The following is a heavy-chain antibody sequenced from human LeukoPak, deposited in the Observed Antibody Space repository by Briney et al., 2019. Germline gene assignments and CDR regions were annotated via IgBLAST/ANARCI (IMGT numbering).Heavy chain of an antibody. Sequence: KSSETLSLTCAVYGGSFSGYYWSWIRQPPGKGLEWIGEINHSGSTNYNPSLKSRATISVDTSKNQFSLKLSSVTAADTAVYYCAREEAFDIWGQGTMVTVSS. J-gene: IGHJ3*02. V-gene: IGHV4-34*01. CDR2: INHSGST. CDR1: GGSFSGYY. CDR3: AREEAFDI.